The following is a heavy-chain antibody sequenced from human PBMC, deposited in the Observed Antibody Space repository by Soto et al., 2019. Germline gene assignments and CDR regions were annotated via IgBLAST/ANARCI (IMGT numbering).Heavy chain of an antibody. V-gene: IGHV1-3*01. CDR3: AGGDFYYGMDV. CDR1: GYSFACYS. Sequence: LEKGSCKACGYSFACYSMRWVSQAPGQRLEWMGWINAGNGNTKYSQKFQGRVTITRDTSASTAYMELSSLRSEDTAVYYCAGGDFYYGMDVWGQGTTVTVSS. CDR2: INAGNGNT. D-gene: IGHD3-16*01. J-gene: IGHJ6*02.